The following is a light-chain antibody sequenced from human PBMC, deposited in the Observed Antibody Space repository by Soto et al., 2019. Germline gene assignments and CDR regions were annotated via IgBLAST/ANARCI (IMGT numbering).Light chain of an antibody. CDR1: QGISSY. CDR3: QQYGSSLQT. J-gene: IGKJ1*01. V-gene: IGKV1-9*01. CDR2: AAS. Sequence: DIQLTQSPSFLSASVGDRVTITCRASQGISSYLAWYQQKPGKAPKLLIYAASTLQSGVPSRFSGSGSGTEFTLTISSLQPEDFATYYCQQYGSSLQTFGQGTKV.